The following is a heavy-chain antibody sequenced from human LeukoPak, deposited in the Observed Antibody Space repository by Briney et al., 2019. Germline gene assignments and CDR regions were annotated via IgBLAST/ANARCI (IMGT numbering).Heavy chain of an antibody. Sequence: SVKVSCKASGGTFSSYAISWVRQAPGQGLEWMGRIIPIFGTANYAQKFQGRVTITTDESTSTAYVELSSLRSEDTAVYYCAGNDYGELYMDVWGKGTTVTVSS. V-gene: IGHV1-69*05. D-gene: IGHD4-17*01. CDR3: AGNDYGELYMDV. CDR1: GGTFSSYA. CDR2: IIPIFGTA. J-gene: IGHJ6*03.